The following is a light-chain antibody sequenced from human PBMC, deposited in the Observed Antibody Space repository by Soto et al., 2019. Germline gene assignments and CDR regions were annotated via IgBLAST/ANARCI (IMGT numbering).Light chain of an antibody. CDR2: DAS. CDR1: QSVSTY. J-gene: IGKJ2*01. Sequence: EIVLTQSPATLSLSPGERATLSCRASQSVSTYLAWYQQKPGQAPRLLIHDASNRASGVPARFSGSGSGTDFTLTISSLEPEDVAVYYCQQRTNWLYTFGQGTKLEIK. V-gene: IGKV3-11*01. CDR3: QQRTNWLYT.